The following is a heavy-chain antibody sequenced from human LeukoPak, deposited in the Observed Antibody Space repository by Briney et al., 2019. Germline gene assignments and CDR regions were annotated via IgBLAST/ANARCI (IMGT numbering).Heavy chain of an antibody. D-gene: IGHD6-19*01. Sequence: PGRSLRLSCAASGFTFSSYAMHWVRQAPGKGLEWVAVISYDGSNKYYADSVKGRFTISRDNSKNTLYLQMNSLRAEDTAVYYCARDRGAGASRAMYNWFDPWGQGTLVTVSS. CDR1: GFTFSSYA. CDR2: ISYDGSNK. V-gene: IGHV3-30*04. CDR3: ARDRGAGASRAMYNWFDP. J-gene: IGHJ5*02.